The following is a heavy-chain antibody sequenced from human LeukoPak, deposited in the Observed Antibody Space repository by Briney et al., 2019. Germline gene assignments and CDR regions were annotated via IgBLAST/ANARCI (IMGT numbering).Heavy chain of an antibody. CDR2: ISDSGRST. CDR1: GFTFSSYP. Sequence: GVSLGRSCSASGFTFSSYPMAWLRQAPGRGLEWFLDISDSGRSTKHADSVKGRFIISRDTSKTTMFLQMNSLRAEDTAVYYCAKFLGSGGWESAMDAWGKGTTVADSS. CDR3: AKFLGSGGWESAMDA. J-gene: IGHJ6*04. D-gene: IGHD3-10*01. V-gene: IGHV3-23*01.